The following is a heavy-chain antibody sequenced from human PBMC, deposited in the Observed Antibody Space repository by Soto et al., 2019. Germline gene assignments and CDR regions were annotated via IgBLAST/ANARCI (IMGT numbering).Heavy chain of an antibody. V-gene: IGHV6-1*01. Sequence: PSQTLSLPCAITGDSVSSNSAGWSWVRQSPSRGLEWLGRTYYRSKWYYEYAVSVRGRITINPDTSKNQYSLQLNSVTPEDTAVYFCARGEQYSGRIFDYWGQGTLVTV. CDR2: TYYRSKWYY. D-gene: IGHD1-26*01. CDR3: ARGEQYSGRIFDY. J-gene: IGHJ4*01. CDR1: GDSVSSNSAG.